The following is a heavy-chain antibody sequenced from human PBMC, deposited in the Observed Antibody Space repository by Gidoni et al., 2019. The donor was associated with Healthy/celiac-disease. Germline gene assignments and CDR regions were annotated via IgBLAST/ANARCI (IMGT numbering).Heavy chain of an antibody. CDR3: ARGGGSHRITIFGVVKDLYGMDV. V-gene: IGHV1-69*04. J-gene: IGHJ6*02. CDR1: GGTFSSYA. Sequence: QVQLVQSGAEVKKPGSSVKVSCKASGGTFSSYAISWVLQAPGQGLEWMGRIIPILGIANYAQKFQGRVTITADKSTSTAYMELSSLRSEDTAVYYCARGGGSHRITIFGVVKDLYGMDVWGQGTTVTVSS. D-gene: IGHD3-3*01. CDR2: IIPILGIA.